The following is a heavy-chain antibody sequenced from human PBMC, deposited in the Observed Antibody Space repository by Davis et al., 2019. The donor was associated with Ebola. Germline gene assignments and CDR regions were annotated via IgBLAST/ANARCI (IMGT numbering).Heavy chain of an antibody. CDR1: GFTFNTIF. J-gene: IGHJ4*02. Sequence: GESLKISCAASGFTFNTIFMSFYRQAPGKGLEWVSALSDSGYELRYADSVRGSFTISRDNSKNTVYLQMNSLRADDTAIYYCATYVQRGPDDWGRGTFVTVSS. CDR2: LSDSGYEL. V-gene: IGHV3-23*01. D-gene: IGHD1-1*01. CDR3: ATYVQRGPDD.